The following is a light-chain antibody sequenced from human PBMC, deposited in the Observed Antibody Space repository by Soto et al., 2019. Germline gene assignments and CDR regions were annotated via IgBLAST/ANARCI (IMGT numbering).Light chain of an antibody. Sequence: DIQMTQSPSSLSASVGDRVTITCRASQDSSSHLAWFQQKPGKAPKSLMFGASNLRSGVPSRFSGSGAGTVFTFTISSLQPDDFATYYCQQYHLYTWTFGQGTKVEI. V-gene: IGKV1-16*01. CDR3: QQYHLYTWT. J-gene: IGKJ1*01. CDR1: QDSSSH. CDR2: GAS.